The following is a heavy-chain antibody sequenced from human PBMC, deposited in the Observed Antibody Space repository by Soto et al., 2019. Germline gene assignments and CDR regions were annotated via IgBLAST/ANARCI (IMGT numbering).Heavy chain of an antibody. CDR3: ARHFDHDYDGYDSYDM. CDR1: GASITSHY. D-gene: IGHD3-22*01. V-gene: IGHV4-59*08. J-gene: IGHJ3*02. Sequence: QVQLQESGPGLVKPSETLSVTCTVSGASITSHYFSWIRHPPGKGLEWIGHIYDSGLRNYNPSLNSRDTISVDTPKKQLSLKLTSVTAADTAVYYCARHFDHDYDGYDSYDMWGQGTMVTISS. CDR2: IYDSGLR.